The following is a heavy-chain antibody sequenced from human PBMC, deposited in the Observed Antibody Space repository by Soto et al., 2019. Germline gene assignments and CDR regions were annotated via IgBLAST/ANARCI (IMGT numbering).Heavy chain of an antibody. J-gene: IGHJ5*01. CDR1: GGTFSSDS. D-gene: IGHD3-10*01. CDR2: IIPMFDTP. Sequence: GASVKVSCKASGGTFSSDSFSWVRQAPGQGLEWMGGIIPMFDTPIYAQKFQDRVTITADESTSTAYMQLSSLRSGDTAVYYCARGEITMVRGFYYRWFDYWGQGTLVTVSS. CDR3: ARGEITMVRGFYYRWFDY. V-gene: IGHV1-69*13.